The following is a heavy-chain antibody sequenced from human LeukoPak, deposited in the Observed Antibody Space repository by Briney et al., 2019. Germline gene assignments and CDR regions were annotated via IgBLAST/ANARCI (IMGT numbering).Heavy chain of an antibody. CDR3: ARAIYDYVSGSYRSPYSFDY. Sequence: SETLSLTCTVPGRSISSYHWSWIPRPAGKVLGWIGRIYSSGSNNYNPSLKSRVPMSVDTSKNQFSLKLSSVTAADTAVYYCARAIYDYVSGSYRSPYSFDYGGQGTLVTVSS. CDR2: IYSSGSN. V-gene: IGHV4-4*07. CDR1: GRSISSYH. J-gene: IGHJ4*02. D-gene: IGHD3-16*02.